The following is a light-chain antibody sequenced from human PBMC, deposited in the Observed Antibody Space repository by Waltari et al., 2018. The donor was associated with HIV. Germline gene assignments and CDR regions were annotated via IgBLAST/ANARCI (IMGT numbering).Light chain of an antibody. CDR1: VLPKKY. Sequence: SDELTQPPSASVSPGQTARITCPGDVLPKKYASWYQQKSGQAPVLVIYEDNKRPSVIPERFSGASSGTMATLTINEAQVEDEADYYCYSTDSSSSRWVFGGGTKLTVL. CDR3: YSTDSSSSRWV. V-gene: IGLV3-10*01. J-gene: IGLJ3*02. CDR2: EDN.